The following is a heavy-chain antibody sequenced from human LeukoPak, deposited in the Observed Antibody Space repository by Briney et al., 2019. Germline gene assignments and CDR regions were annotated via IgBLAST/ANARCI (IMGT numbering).Heavy chain of an antibody. CDR1: GGSISSGGYY. CDR3: ARSIVGATSFDY. V-gene: IGHV4-30-2*01. CDR2: IYHSGST. J-gene: IGHJ4*02. Sequence: SETLSLTCTVSGGSISSGGYYWSWIRQPPGKGLEWIGYIYHSGSTYYNPSLKSRVTISVDRSKNQFSLKLSSVTAADTAVYYCARSIVGATSFDYWGQGTLVTVSS. D-gene: IGHD1-26*01.